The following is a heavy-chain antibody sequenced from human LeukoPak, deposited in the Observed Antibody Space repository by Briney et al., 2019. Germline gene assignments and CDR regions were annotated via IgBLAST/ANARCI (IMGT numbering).Heavy chain of an antibody. Sequence: PGGSLRLSCAGSGFTFSSYGMHWVRQAPGKGLEWVAVMSYDGSKEYYADSVKGRFTISRDNSKNTLYLQMNSLRVEDTAVYYCLVWKHVFDRWGQGTLVTVSS. D-gene: IGHD5/OR15-5a*01. CDR2: MSYDGSKE. V-gene: IGHV3-30*03. CDR1: GFTFSSYG. J-gene: IGHJ5*02. CDR3: LVWKHVFDR.